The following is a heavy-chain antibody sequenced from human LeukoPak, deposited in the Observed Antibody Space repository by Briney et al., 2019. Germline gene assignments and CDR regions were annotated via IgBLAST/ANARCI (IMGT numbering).Heavy chain of an antibody. CDR3: ARSIYCSSTSCPSPYYFYYIDV. Sequence: GESLKISCKGSGYRFTNYWIGWSGQLPGKGLEWMGIIYPGDSCTRYSPSVQGQVTISADKSITTACLQWSSLKASDTAIYYCARSIYCSSTSCPSPYYFYYIDVWGKGTTVTVSS. CDR2: IYPGDSCT. V-gene: IGHV5-51*01. D-gene: IGHD2-2*01. CDR1: GYRFTNYW. J-gene: IGHJ6*03.